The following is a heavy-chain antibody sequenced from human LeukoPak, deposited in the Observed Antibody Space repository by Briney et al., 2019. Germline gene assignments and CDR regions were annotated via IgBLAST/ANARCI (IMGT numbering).Heavy chain of an antibody. J-gene: IGHJ4*02. D-gene: IGHD3-10*01. CDR3: ARILHGSGSYGLDY. CDR2: ISSSSSYI. CDR1: GFTFSSYS. V-gene: IGHV3-21*01. Sequence: GGSLRLSCAASGFTFSSYSMNWARQAPGKGLEWVSSISSSSSYIYYAGSVKGRFTISRDNAKNSLYLQINSLRAEDTAVYYCARILHGSGSYGLDYWGQGTLVTVSS.